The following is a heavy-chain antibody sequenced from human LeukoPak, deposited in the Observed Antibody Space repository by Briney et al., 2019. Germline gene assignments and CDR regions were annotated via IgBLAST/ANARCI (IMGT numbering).Heavy chain of an antibody. Sequence: SETLSLTCTVSGGSISSYYWSWIRQPAGKGLEWIGRIYTSGSTNYNPSLKSRVTISVDKSKNQFSLKLNSVTAADTAVYYCARDPRGGTSRDNWLDPWGQGTLVTVSS. CDR2: IYTSGST. CDR1: GGSISSYY. D-gene: IGHD1-1*01. CDR3: ARDPRGGTSRDNWLDP. J-gene: IGHJ5*02. V-gene: IGHV4-4*07.